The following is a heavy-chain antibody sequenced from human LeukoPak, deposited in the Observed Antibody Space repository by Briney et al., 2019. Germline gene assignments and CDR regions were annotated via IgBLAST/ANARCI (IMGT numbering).Heavy chain of an antibody. D-gene: IGHD3-22*01. V-gene: IGHV3-48*01. Sequence: PGGSLRLSCAASGFTFSDYNMNWVRQAPGKGLEWLSYISGSGTSGNVVYYAGSVKGRFIISRDNARNSLDLQMNSVRAEDTAVYYCARGSYEGSGYYSGAGARADYWGQGTLVTVSS. CDR2: ISGSGTSGNVV. CDR3: ARGSYEGSGYYSGAGARADY. J-gene: IGHJ4*02. CDR1: GFTFSDYN.